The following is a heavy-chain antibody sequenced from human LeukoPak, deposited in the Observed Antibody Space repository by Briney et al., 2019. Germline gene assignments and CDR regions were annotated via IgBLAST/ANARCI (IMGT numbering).Heavy chain of an antibody. V-gene: IGHV1-2*06. J-gene: IGHJ2*01. D-gene: IGHD2-15*01. CDR2: IDPNSGGT. CDR3: ARGPVPGILDWPFGL. CDR1: RYTFCEVN. Sequence: ASVNVSSKPPRYTFCEVNLRSVPQAPGQGLEWMGRIDPNSGGTYYAQSFQGRVTMTRDTSINSAYMDLSSLISGDTAVYYCARGPVPGILDWPFGLWGRGTLVTVSS.